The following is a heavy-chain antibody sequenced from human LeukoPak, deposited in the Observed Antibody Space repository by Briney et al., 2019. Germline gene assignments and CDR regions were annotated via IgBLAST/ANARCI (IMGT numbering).Heavy chain of an antibody. V-gene: IGHV3-7*01. CDR1: GFLFNTNW. D-gene: IGHD6-19*01. Sequence: PGGSLRLSCAGSGFLFNTNWMTWVRQAPGKGLEWVATIKQDGSEKYYVDSVKGRFTISRDNAKNSLYLQMNSLRAEDTAVYYCTRDVRDEYTSGWYPIGYWGQGTLVTVSS. J-gene: IGHJ4*02. CDR3: TRDVRDEYTSGWYPIGY. CDR2: IKQDGSEK.